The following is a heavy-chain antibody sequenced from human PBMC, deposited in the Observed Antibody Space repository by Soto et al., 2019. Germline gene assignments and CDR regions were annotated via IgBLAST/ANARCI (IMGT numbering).Heavy chain of an antibody. J-gene: IGHJ6*02. CDR2: ISAYNGNT. D-gene: IGHD6-25*01. V-gene: IGHV1-18*04. CDR1: GYTFTSYG. CDR3: ARFEAATNYYYYGMDV. Sequence: QVQLVQSGAELKKPGASVKVSCKASGYTFTSYGISWVRQAPGQGLEWMGWISAYNGNTNYAQKLQGRVTMTTDTSTSTAYMELRSLRSDDTAVYSCARFEAATNYYYYGMDVWGQGTTVTVSS.